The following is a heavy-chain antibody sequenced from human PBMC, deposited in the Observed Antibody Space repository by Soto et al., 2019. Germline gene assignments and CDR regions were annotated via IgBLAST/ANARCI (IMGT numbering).Heavy chain of an antibody. Sequence: ASVKVSCKASGYTFTSYGISWVRQAPGQGLEWMGWISAYNGNTNYAQKLQGRVTMTTDTSTSTAYMELRSLRSDDTAVYYCAIAVGYCSSTSCYGGYYFDPWGQGTLVTVSS. CDR2: ISAYNGNT. V-gene: IGHV1-18*01. CDR1: GYTFTSYG. D-gene: IGHD2-2*03. CDR3: AIAVGYCSSTSCYGGYYFDP. J-gene: IGHJ4*02.